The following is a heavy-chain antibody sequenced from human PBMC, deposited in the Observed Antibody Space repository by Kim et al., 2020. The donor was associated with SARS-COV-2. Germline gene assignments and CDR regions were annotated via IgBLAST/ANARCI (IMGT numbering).Heavy chain of an antibody. CDR3: ARRSSTVAGAYGFDI. J-gene: IGHJ3*02. V-gene: IGHV5-51*01. CDR1: GYSFSNYW. D-gene: IGHD6-19*01. CDR2: IYPGDSDT. Sequence: GASLKISCKGSGYSFSNYWIGWARQMPGKGPEWMGIIYPGDSDTRYSPSFQGQVIISADKSISTAYLQWSSLKASDSAIYYCARRSSTVAGAYGFDIWGQGTMIIVSS.